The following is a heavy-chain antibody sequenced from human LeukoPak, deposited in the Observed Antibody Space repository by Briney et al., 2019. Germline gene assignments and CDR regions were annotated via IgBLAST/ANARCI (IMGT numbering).Heavy chain of an antibody. CDR1: GYSISSDYY. Sequence: SETLSLTCTVSGYSISSDYYWGWIRQPPGKGLEWIGAINHSGTTNYNPSLKSRVAISVDTSKNQFSLMLRSVTAADTAVYYCARTTEGGYTYGYFYYYYMDVWGKGTTVTISS. V-gene: IGHV4-38-2*02. CDR2: INHSGTT. J-gene: IGHJ6*03. D-gene: IGHD5-18*01. CDR3: ARTTEGGYTYGYFYYYYMDV.